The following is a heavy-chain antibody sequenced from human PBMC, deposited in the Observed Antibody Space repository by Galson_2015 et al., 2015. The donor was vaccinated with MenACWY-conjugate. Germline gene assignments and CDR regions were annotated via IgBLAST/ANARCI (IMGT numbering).Heavy chain of an antibody. Sequence: SLRLSCAASGFTFSSYWMHWVRQAPGKGLVWVSRINSDGSSTSYADSVKGRFTISRDNAKNTLYLQMNSLRAEDTAVYYCARGDFWSGYSSDYWGQGTLVTVST. V-gene: IGHV3-74*01. CDR3: ARGDFWSGYSSDY. CDR2: INSDGSST. J-gene: IGHJ4*02. CDR1: GFTFSSYW. D-gene: IGHD3-3*01.